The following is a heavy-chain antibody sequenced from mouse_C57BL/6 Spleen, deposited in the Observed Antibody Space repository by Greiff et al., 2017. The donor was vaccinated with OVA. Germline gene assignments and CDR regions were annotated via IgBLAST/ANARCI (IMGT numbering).Heavy chain of an antibody. Sequence: EVKLMESEGGLVQPGSSMKLSCTASGFTFSDYYMAWVRQVPEKGLEWVANINYDGSSTYYLDSLKSRFIISRDNAKNILYLQMSSLKSEDTATYYCARDGKLTGPYAMDYWGQGTSVTVSS. CDR2: INYDGSST. CDR3: ARDGKLTGPYAMDY. V-gene: IGHV5-16*01. J-gene: IGHJ4*01. CDR1: GFTFSDYY. D-gene: IGHD4-1*01.